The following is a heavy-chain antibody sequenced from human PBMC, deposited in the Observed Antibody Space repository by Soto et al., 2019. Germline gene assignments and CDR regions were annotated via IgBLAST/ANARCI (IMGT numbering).Heavy chain of an antibody. CDR3: ARAPYSSSWYGY. CDR1: GGSISSYY. D-gene: IGHD6-13*01. V-gene: IGHV4-59*01. CDR2: IYYSGST. J-gene: IGHJ4*02. Sequence: LSLTCTVSGGSISSYYWSWIRQPPGKGLEWIGYIYYSGSTNYNPSLKSRVTISVDTSKNQFSLKLSSVTAADTAVYYCARAPYSSSWYGYWGQGTLVTVSS.